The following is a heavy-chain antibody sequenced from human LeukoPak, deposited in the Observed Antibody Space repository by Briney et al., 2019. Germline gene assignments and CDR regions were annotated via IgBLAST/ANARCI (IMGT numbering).Heavy chain of an antibody. Sequence: PGGSLRLSCAASGLNFNNYAMSWVRQAPGKGLEWVAFIRYDGSKKYYADSVKGRFTISRDNSKNTLYLQMNSLRAEDTAVYYCAKGAKRLGYCSGGTCYSNYDYYYMDVWGKGTTVTISS. CDR2: IRYDGSKK. D-gene: IGHD2-15*01. CDR1: GLNFNNYA. J-gene: IGHJ6*03. CDR3: AKGAKRLGYCSGGTCYSNYDYYYMDV. V-gene: IGHV3-30*02.